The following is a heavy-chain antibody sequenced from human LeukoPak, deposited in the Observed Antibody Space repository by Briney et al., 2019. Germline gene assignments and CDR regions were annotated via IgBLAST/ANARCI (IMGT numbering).Heavy chain of an antibody. CDR1: GFTFSSYW. J-gene: IGHJ4*02. V-gene: IGHV3-7*01. D-gene: IGHD5-12*01. CDR3: AREEIHIVAKVNRSPLDY. Sequence: HTGGSLRLSCAASGFTFSSYWMSWVRQAPGKGLEWVANIKQDGSEKYYVDSVKGRFTISRDNAKNSLYLQMNSLRAEDTAVYYCAREEIHIVAKVNRSPLDYWGQGTLVTVSS. CDR2: IKQDGSEK.